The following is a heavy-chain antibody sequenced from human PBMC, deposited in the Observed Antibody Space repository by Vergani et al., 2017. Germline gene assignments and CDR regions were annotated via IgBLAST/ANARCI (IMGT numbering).Heavy chain of an antibody. CDR3: ARGSIQWFGESLKKLYYFDY. Sequence: EVQLVESGGGLVQPGGSLRLSCAASGFTFSSYWMSWVRQAPGKGLRLVANIKQDGSEKYYVDSVKGRFTISRDNAKNSLYLQMNSLRAEDTAVYYCARGSIQWFGESLKKLYYFDYWGQGTLVTVSS. V-gene: IGHV3-7*01. CDR1: GFTFSSYW. J-gene: IGHJ4*02. D-gene: IGHD3-10*01. CDR2: IKQDGSEK.